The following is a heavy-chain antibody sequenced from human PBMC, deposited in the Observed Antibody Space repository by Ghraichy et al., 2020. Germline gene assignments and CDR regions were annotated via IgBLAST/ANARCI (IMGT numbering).Heavy chain of an antibody. V-gene: IGHV4-34*01. Sequence: SETLSLTCAVYGGSFSGYYWSWIPQPPGKGLEWIGEINHSGSTNYNPSLKSRVTISVDTSKNQFSLKLSSVTAADTAVYYCARRIDYWGQGTLVTVSS. CDR1: GGSFSGYY. J-gene: IGHJ4*02. CDR2: INHSGST. CDR3: ARRIDY.